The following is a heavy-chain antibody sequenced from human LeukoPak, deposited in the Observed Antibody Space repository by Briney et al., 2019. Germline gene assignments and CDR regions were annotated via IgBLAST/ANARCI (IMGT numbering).Heavy chain of an antibody. Sequence: SVKVSCKASGGTFSSYAISRVRQAPGQGLEWMGGIIPIFGTANYAQKFQGRVTITTDESTSTAYMELSSLRSEDTAVYYCARGFGVSHRPRRTDKYYFDYWGQGTLVTVSS. CDR2: IIPIFGTA. J-gene: IGHJ4*02. CDR3: ARGFGVSHRPRRTDKYYFDY. D-gene: IGHD3-3*01. V-gene: IGHV1-69*05. CDR1: GGTFSSYA.